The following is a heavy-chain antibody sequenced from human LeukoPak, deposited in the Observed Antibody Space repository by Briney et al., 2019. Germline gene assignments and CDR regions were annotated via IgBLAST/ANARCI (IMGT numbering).Heavy chain of an antibody. Sequence: GASVKVSCKASGYTFTGYYMHWVRQAPGQGLEWMGWINPNSGGTNYAQKFQGRVTMTRDTSISTAYMELSRLRSDDTAVYYCARDQANYYDSSGYQDAFDIWGQGTMVTVSS. V-gene: IGHV1-2*02. CDR2: INPNSGGT. J-gene: IGHJ3*02. CDR1: GYTFTGYY. D-gene: IGHD3-22*01. CDR3: ARDQANYYDSSGYQDAFDI.